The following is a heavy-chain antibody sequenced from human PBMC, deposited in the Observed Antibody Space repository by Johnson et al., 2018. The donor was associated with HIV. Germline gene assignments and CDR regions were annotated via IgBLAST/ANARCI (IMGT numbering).Heavy chain of an antibody. J-gene: IGHJ3*02. Sequence: VQLVESGGGLVQPGRSLRLSCAASGFTFSSYAMSWVRQAPGKGLEWVGRIRSKANSYATAYAASVKGRFTISRDDSKNRLYLQMDSLRAEDTAVYYCATELSLLRDAFDIWGQGTMVTVSS. V-gene: IGHV3-73*01. CDR3: ATELSLLRDAFDI. CDR2: IRSKANSYAT. D-gene: IGHD3-16*02. CDR1: GFTFSSYA.